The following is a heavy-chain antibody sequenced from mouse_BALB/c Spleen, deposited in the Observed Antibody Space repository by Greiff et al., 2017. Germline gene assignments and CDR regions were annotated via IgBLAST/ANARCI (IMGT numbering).Heavy chain of an antibody. D-gene: IGHD2-14*01. V-gene: IGHV1-4*01. CDR2: INPSSGYT. J-gene: IGHJ2*01. Sequence: VQLQQSGAELARPGASVKMSCKASGYTFTSYTMHWVKQRPGQGLEWIGYINPSSGYTNYNQKFKDKATLTADKSPSTAYMQLSSLTSEDSAVYYCARGGRYDFDYWGQGTTLTVSS. CDR1: GYTFTSYT. CDR3: ARGGRYDFDY.